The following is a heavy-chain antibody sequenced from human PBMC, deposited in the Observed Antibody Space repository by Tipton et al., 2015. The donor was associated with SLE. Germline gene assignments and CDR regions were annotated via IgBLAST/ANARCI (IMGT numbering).Heavy chain of an antibody. Sequence: TLSLTCTVSGASISSGSYFWGWIRQSAGEGLEWLGRIHTSGNTHYNPSLSSRLTISVDTSRNQFSLRLTSVTAADTAVYYCARENCGGGDCAFDSWGRGTLVAVSS. CDR2: IHTSGNT. J-gene: IGHJ4*02. D-gene: IGHD2-21*01. CDR1: GASISSGSYF. V-gene: IGHV4-61*02. CDR3: ARENCGGGDCAFDS.